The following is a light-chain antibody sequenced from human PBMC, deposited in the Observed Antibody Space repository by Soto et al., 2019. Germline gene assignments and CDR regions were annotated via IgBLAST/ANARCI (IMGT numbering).Light chain of an antibody. Sequence: DIQMTQSPSSLSASVGDRVTITCRASQRVSTCLLWYQQRQGKAPKLLIYDASNLLSGVPSRFSGSGSGTNFTLTISSLQPEDFATYYCQQYYRSPYTFGQGTKLEIK. CDR2: DAS. J-gene: IGKJ2*01. V-gene: IGKV1-39*01. CDR1: QRVSTC. CDR3: QQYYRSPYT.